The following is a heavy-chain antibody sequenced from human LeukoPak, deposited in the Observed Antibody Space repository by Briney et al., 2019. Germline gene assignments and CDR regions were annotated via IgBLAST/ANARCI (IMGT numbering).Heavy chain of an antibody. CDR2: INHSGRT. Sequence: PSETLSLTCAVYGGSFSVYYWSWIRQPPGKGLEWIGEINHSGRTTYNPSLKSRVTISVDTSKNQFSLKLSSVTAADTAVYYCARGRPHCSSPSCRYNWFDPWGQGTLVTVSS. D-gene: IGHD2-2*01. CDR3: ARGRPHCSSPSCRYNWFDP. CDR1: GGSFSVYY. J-gene: IGHJ5*02. V-gene: IGHV4-34*01.